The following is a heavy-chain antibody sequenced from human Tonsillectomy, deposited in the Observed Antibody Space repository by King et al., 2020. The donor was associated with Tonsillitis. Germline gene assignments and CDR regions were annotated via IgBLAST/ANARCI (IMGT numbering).Heavy chain of an antibody. CDR1: GGSFSGYY. D-gene: IGHD2-15*01. CDR2: INHSGRT. CDR3: ARVSGQVV. J-gene: IGHJ4*02. Sequence: VQLQQWGAGLLKPSETLSLTCAVFGGSFSGYYWSWIRQPPGKGLEWIGEINHSGRTNYNTSLKSRVTISVDTSKNQFSLKLSFVTAADTAVYYCARVSGQVVWGQGTLVTVSS. V-gene: IGHV4-34*01.